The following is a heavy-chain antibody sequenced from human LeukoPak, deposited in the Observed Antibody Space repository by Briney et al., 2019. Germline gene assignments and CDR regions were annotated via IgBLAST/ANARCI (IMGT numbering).Heavy chain of an antibody. CDR1: GFTFSSYA. D-gene: IGHD3-16*01. V-gene: IGHV3-30*01. CDR3: ARDLGGASDY. Sequence: GRSLRLSCAASGFTFSSYAMHWVRQAPGKGLEWVAVISYDGSNKYYADSVKGRFTISRDNSKNTLYLQMNSLRAEDMAVYYCARDLGGASDYWGQGTLVTVSS. J-gene: IGHJ4*02. CDR2: ISYDGSNK.